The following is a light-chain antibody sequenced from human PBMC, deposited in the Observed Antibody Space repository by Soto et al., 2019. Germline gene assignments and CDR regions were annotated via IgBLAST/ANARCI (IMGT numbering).Light chain of an antibody. V-gene: IGKV1-8*01. CDR3: QQYYSSYS. CDR1: QDISDY. Sequence: AILMTQSPSSLSASTGDTVIITCRGSQDISDYVAWYQHRRRRAPQLLIYGASTLQSGVPPRFSGSGSETEFMLTISRLQSEDFATYYCQQYYSSYSFGQGTKVDIK. J-gene: IGKJ2*03. CDR2: GAS.